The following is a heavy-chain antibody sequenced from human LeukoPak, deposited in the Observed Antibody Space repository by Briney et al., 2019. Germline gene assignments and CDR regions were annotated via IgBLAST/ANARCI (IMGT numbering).Heavy chain of an antibody. Sequence: SETLSLTCTVSGGSISSYYWSWIRQPPGKGLEWIGYIYYSGSTNYNPSLKSRVTISVDASKNQFSLKLSSVTAADTAVYYCARGSSYGFSMGYWGQGTLVTVSS. D-gene: IGHD3-16*01. CDR1: GGSISSYY. J-gene: IGHJ4*02. V-gene: IGHV4-59*01. CDR2: IYYSGST. CDR3: ARGSSYGFSMGY.